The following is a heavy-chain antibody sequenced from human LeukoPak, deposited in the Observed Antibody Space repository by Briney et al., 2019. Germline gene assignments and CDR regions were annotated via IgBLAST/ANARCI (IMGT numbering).Heavy chain of an antibody. V-gene: IGHV3-21*01. Sequence: PGGSLRLSSAASGFTFSSDSMNWGRQAPGKGLEWVSSISSTSGYIYYADSVKGRFTISRDNAKNSLYLQMNSLRAEDTAVSYCAIDVFGVRGGDDAFDIWGQGTMVTVSS. CDR2: ISSTSGYI. J-gene: IGHJ3*02. D-gene: IGHD2-15*01. CDR1: GFTFSSDS. CDR3: AIDVFGVRGGDDAFDI.